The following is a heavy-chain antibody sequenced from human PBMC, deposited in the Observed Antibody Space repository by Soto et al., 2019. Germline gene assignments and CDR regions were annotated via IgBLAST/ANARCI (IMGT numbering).Heavy chain of an antibody. CDR3: SRDTGGSYDY. CDR2: TRNKANSYSA. V-gene: IGHV3-72*01. D-gene: IGHD1-26*01. CDR1: GFSFSDYY. Sequence: GGSLRLSCAASGFSFSDYYMDWVRQVPGKGLEWVGRTRNKANSYSAEYAPPVKGRFTISRHDLEDSMYLQMNNLKTEDTAVYYCSRDTGGSYDYWGQGALVTVSS. J-gene: IGHJ4*02.